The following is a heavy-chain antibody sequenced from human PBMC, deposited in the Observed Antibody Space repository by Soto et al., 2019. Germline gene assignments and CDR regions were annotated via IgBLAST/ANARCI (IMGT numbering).Heavy chain of an antibody. J-gene: IGHJ5*02. D-gene: IGHD2-2*01. CDR3: AREADCSSTSCYALNWLDP. V-gene: IGHV3-7*01. Sequence: EVQLVKSGGGLVHPGGSLRLSCAASGFTFSSYWMSWVRQAPGKGLEWVANIKQDGSEKYYVDSVKGRFTISRDNAKNSLYLQMNSLRAEDTAVYYCAREADCSSTSCYALNWLDPWRQGTLVTVSS. CDR2: IKQDGSEK. CDR1: GFTFSSYW.